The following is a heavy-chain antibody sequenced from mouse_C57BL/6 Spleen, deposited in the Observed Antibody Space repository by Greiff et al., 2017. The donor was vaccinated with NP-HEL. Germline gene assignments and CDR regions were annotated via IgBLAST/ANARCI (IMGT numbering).Heavy chain of an antibody. V-gene: IGHV1-59*01. Sequence: QVQLQQPGAELVRPGTSVKLSCKASGYTFTSYWMHWVKQRPGQGLEWIGVIDPSDSYTNYNQKFKGKATLTVDTSSSTAYMQLSSLTSEDSAVYYCASYYSTPMDYWGQGTSVTVSS. CDR3: ASYYSTPMDY. D-gene: IGHD2-5*01. J-gene: IGHJ4*01. CDR2: IDPSDSYT. CDR1: GYTFTSYW.